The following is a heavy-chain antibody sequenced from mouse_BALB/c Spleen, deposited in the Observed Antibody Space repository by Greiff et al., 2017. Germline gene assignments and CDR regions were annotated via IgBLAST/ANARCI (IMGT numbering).Heavy chain of an antibody. CDR3: TRRTPHDSYYAWFAY. Sequence: VQLQQSGPELVKPGASVKMSCKASGYTFTSYVMHWVKQRPGQGLEWIGEINPSNGGTNFNEKFKSKATLTVDKSSSTAYMQLSSLTSEDSAVYYCTRRTPHDSYYAWFAYWGQGTLVTVSA. CDR1: GYTFTSYV. V-gene: IGHV1S81*02. D-gene: IGHD2-3*01. CDR2: INPSNGGT. J-gene: IGHJ3*01.